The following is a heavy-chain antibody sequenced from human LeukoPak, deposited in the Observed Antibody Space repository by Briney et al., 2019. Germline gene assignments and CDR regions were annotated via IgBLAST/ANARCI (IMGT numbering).Heavy chain of an antibody. J-gene: IGHJ4*02. CDR2: IRYDGSNK. Sequence: GGSLRLSCAASGFTFRNYGMHWVRQAPGKGLEWVAFIRYDGSNKYYADSVKGRFTISRDNSKNTLYLQMNSLRAEDTAVYYCAKGEAVAGSTNFDYWGQGTLVTVSS. CDR1: GFTFRNYG. CDR3: AKGEAVAGSTNFDY. D-gene: IGHD6-19*01. V-gene: IGHV3-30*02.